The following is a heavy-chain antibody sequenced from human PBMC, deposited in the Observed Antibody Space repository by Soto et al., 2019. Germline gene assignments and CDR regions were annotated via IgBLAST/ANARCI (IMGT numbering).Heavy chain of an antibody. CDR2: IYYSGST. V-gene: IGHV4-39*01. CDR1: GGSISSSSYY. D-gene: IGHD6-13*01. CDR3: ASIAAAGTGAFDI. J-gene: IGHJ3*02. Sequence: SETLSLTCTVSGGSISSSSYYWGWIRQPPGKGLEWIGSIYYSGSTYYNPSLKSRVTISVDTSKNQFSLKLSSVTAADTAVYYCASIAAAGTGAFDIWGQGTMVTVSS.